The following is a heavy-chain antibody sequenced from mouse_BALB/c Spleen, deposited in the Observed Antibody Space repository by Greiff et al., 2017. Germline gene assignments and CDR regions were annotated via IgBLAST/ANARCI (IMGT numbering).Heavy chain of an antibody. J-gene: IGHJ4*01. CDR3: ARLPYYYAMDY. V-gene: IGHV5-9-3*01. CDR1: GFTFSSYA. Sequence: DVKLVESGGGLVKPGGSLKLSCAASGFTFSSYAMSWVRQTPEKRLEWVATISSGGSYTYYPDSVKGRFTISRDNAKNTLYLQMSSLRSEDTAMYYCARLPYYYAMDYWGQGTSVTVSS. CDR2: ISSGGSYT.